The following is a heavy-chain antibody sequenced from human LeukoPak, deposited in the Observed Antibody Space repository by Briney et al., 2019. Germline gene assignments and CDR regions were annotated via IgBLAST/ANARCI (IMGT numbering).Heavy chain of an antibody. J-gene: IGHJ4*02. CDR1: GGTFSSYA. CDR2: IIPIFGTA. CDR3: ARDVGPPGGFDS. Sequence: GASVKVSCKASGGTFSSYAISWVRQAPGQGLEWMGGIIPIFGTANYAQKFQGRVTITADESTSTAYMELSSLRSEDTAVYYCARDVGPPGGFDSWGQGTLVTVSS. V-gene: IGHV1-69*13. D-gene: IGHD1-1*01.